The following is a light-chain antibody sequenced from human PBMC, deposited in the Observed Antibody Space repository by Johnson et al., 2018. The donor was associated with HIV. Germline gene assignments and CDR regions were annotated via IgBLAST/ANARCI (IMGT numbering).Light chain of an antibody. Sequence: QSVLTQPPSVSAAPGQKVTISCSGSSSNIGNNYVSWYQQLPGTAPKLLIYENNRRPSGIPDRFSGSQSGTSATLGITGLQTGDEADYYCGTWDSSLNAYVFGAATKVAVL. J-gene: IGLJ1*01. CDR1: SSNIGNNY. CDR2: ENN. V-gene: IGLV1-51*02. CDR3: GTWDSSLNAYV.